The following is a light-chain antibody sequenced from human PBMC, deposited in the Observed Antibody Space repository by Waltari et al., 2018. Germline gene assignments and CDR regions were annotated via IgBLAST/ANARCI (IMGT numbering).Light chain of an antibody. V-gene: IGKV1-5*03. CDR2: KAS. Sequence: DIQMTQSPSTLSASLGDRVTITCRASQRISTSLAWYQQKPGKAPKLLIYKASTLEFAVPSRFSGSGSGTDFTLTISSLLPDDFATYYCQQYNDYSRTFGQGTKVEIK. CDR1: QRISTS. J-gene: IGKJ1*01. CDR3: QQYNDYSRT.